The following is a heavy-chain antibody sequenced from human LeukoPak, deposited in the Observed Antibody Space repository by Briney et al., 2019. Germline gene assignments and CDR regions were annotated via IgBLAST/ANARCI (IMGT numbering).Heavy chain of an antibody. J-gene: IGHJ4*02. CDR2: ISFDGNIK. Sequence: GRSLRLSCAASGLIFKSHAMHWVRQAPGKGLEWVTFISFDGNIKYYADSVKGRFSLSRDNSKNTVYMQMNSLTTEDTAVYYCGRDLSERYSIDYWGQGTLVTVSS. CDR1: GLIFKSHA. D-gene: IGHD5-24*01. V-gene: IGHV3-30*04. CDR3: GRDLSERYSIDY.